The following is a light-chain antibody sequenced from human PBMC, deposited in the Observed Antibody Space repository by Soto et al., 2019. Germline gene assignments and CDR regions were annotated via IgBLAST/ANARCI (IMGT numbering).Light chain of an antibody. V-gene: IGKV1-33*01. Sequence: DIQMTQSPSSLSASVGARLSITCQASQDIRTSLSWFQQKPGRAPKLLIYGAANLETGVPSRLRGSGSGTDFTFTISSLQPEDIATYYCQQYDHLPPFTFGPGTKVDIK. CDR3: QQYDHLPPFT. CDR2: GAA. J-gene: IGKJ3*01. CDR1: QDIRTS.